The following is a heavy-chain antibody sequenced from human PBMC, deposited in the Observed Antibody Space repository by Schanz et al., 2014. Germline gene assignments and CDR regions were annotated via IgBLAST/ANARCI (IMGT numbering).Heavy chain of an antibody. J-gene: IGHJ4*02. CDR2: ISGSSRTI. D-gene: IGHD3-10*01. V-gene: IGHV3-48*01. Sequence: EVQLVESGGGLIQPGGSLRLSCAASGFGFSSYSMNWVRQAPGKGLEWVSYISGSSRTIYYADSMKGRFTVSRDNAENALYLQMNSRRADDTAMYYCARWFLIRGVILDSWGQGTLVNVSS. CDR1: GFGFSSYS. CDR3: ARWFLIRGVILDS.